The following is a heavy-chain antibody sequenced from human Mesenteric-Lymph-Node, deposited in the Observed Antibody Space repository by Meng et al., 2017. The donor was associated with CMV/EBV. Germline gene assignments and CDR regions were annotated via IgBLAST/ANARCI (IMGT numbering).Heavy chain of an antibody. D-gene: IGHD3/OR15-3a*01. J-gene: IGHJ5*01. Sequence: SETLSLTCTVSGGSISSTNYYWGWTRQPPGKGLEWIASVYYSGSTFYNPSLKSRVSMSVDTSKNQFSLKLRSVTAADTAMYYCARLNYDFWRFDFWGQGILVTVSS. CDR2: VYYSGST. CDR1: GGSISSTNYY. CDR3: ARLNYDFWRFDF. V-gene: IGHV4-39*01.